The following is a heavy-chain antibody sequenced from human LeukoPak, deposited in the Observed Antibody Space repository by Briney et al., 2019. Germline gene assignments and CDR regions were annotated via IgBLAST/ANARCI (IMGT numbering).Heavy chain of an antibody. CDR3: AREPGGVRRYFDY. J-gene: IGHJ4*02. CDR2: IVPIFGST. Sequence: SGKVSCKASGGNLGNYAISWVRQAPGQGLEWMGRIVPIFGSTNFAQKFQDRLTIAADKATNTLYLELTNLRSDDTAVYYCAREPGGVRRYFDYWDQGTLVTVSS. V-gene: IGHV1-69*06. D-gene: IGHD1-26*01. CDR1: GGNLGNYA.